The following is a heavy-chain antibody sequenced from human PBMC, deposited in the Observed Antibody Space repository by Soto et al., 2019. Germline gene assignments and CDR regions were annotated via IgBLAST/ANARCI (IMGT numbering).Heavy chain of an antibody. D-gene: IGHD4-17*01. V-gene: IGHV4-4*02. Sequence: QVQLQESGPGLVKPSGTLSLTCGVSGGSISSSNWWSWFRQPPGKGLEWIGEIYHSGSTSFNPSLKSRVTKSVDKSKNQFSLKVSSVTAADTAVYYCARSTRSGTTFDYWGQGTLVTVSS. J-gene: IGHJ4*02. CDR3: ARSTRSGTTFDY. CDR1: GGSISSSNW. CDR2: IYHSGST.